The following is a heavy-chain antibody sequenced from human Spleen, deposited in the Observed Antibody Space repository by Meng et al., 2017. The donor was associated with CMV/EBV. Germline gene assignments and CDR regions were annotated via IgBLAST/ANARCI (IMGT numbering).Heavy chain of an antibody. D-gene: IGHD3-10*01. CDR1: GGSMGRGTYH. V-gene: IGHV4-39*07. CDR3: ARSMVRGVSAYYYGMDV. Sequence: SETLSLTCTVSGGSMGRGTYHWAWIRQPPGGGLEWIGEINHSGSTNYNPSLKSRVTISVDTSKNQFSLKLSSVTAADTAVYYCARSMVRGVSAYYYGMDVWGQGTTVTVSS. CDR2: INHSGST. J-gene: IGHJ6*02.